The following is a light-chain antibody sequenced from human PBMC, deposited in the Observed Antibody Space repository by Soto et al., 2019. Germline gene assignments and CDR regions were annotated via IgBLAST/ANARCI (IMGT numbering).Light chain of an antibody. J-gene: IGLJ1*01. CDR2: EVT. CDR1: SSDVGGYNY. V-gene: IGLV2-8*01. Sequence: QSALTQPPSASGSPGQSVTISCTGTSSDVGGYNYVSWYQQHPGKAPKLLIYEVTKRPSGVPDRFSGSKSGNTASLTVSGLQADDEAEYYCCSNACSHDHVFGPGTKLTVL. CDR3: CSNACSHDHV.